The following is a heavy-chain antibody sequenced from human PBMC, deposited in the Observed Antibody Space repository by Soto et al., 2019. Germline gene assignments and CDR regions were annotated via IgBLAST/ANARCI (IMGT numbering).Heavy chain of an antibody. J-gene: IGHJ3*02. CDR1: GFTFSSYW. D-gene: IGHD6-19*01. V-gene: IGHV3-7*01. CDR3: ARDRMRYSSGWGHDAFDI. Sequence: EVQLVESGGGLVQPGGSLRLSCAASGFTFSSYWMSWVRQAPGKGLEWVANIKQDGSEKYYVDSVKGRFTISRDNAKNSLYLQINSLRAEDTAVYYCARDRMRYSSGWGHDAFDIWGQGTMVTVSS. CDR2: IKQDGSEK.